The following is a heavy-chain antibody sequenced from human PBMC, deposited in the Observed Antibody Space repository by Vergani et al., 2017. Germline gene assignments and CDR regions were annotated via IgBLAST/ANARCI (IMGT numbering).Heavy chain of an antibody. CDR3: AKPDYYGSGSYVFYAFDI. V-gene: IGHV1-69*12. CDR2: IIPIFCTA. CDR1: GGTFSSYA. Sequence: QVQLVQSGAEVKKPGSSVKVSCKASGGTFSSYAISWVRQAPGQGLEWMGGIIPIFCTANYAQKFQGRVTITADESTSTAYMELSSLRSEDTAVYYCAKPDYYGSGSYVFYAFDIWGQGTMVTVSS. J-gene: IGHJ3*02. D-gene: IGHD3-10*01.